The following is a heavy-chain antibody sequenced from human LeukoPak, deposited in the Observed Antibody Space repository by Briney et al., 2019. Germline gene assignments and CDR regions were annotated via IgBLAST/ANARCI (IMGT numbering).Heavy chain of an antibody. J-gene: IGHJ4*02. Sequence: GGSLRLSCAASGFTFSSHAMSWVRQAPGKGLEWVSAISISGGSTYYADSVKGRFTISRDNSKNTLYLQMNSLRPEDTAVYYCAKTPPSNSRIFDYWGQGTLVTVSS. CDR1: GFTFSSHA. CDR2: ISISGGST. D-gene: IGHD4-23*01. V-gene: IGHV3-23*01. CDR3: AKTPPSNSRIFDY.